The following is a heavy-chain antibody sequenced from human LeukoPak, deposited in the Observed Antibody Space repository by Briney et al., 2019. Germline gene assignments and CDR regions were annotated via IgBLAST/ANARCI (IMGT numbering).Heavy chain of an antibody. V-gene: IGHV3-53*05. CDR2: IYSGGST. Sequence: GGSLRLSCAASGFTVSSNYMSWVRQAPGKGLEWVSVIYSGGSTYYADSVKGRFTISRDNSKNTLYLQMNSLRAEDTAVYYCAKDQATYYDFWSGYYGHTNYWGQGTLVTVSS. J-gene: IGHJ4*02. CDR3: AKDQATYYDFWSGYYGHTNY. D-gene: IGHD3-3*01. CDR1: GFTVSSNY.